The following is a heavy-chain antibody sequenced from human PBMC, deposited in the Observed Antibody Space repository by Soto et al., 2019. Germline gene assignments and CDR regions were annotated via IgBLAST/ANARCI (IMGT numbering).Heavy chain of an antibody. J-gene: IGHJ4*02. CDR1: GFTISSNY. D-gene: IGHD3-22*01. Sequence: EVQVVESGGGLIQPGGSLRLSCAASGFTISSNYMSWVRQAPGKWLEWVSVISGDGTTYYVDSVKGRFTISRDNSKNTLFLQMNSLRADDTAVYYCARGWLSNWGQGTLVTVSS. CDR3: ARGWLSN. CDR2: ISGDGTT. V-gene: IGHV3-53*01.